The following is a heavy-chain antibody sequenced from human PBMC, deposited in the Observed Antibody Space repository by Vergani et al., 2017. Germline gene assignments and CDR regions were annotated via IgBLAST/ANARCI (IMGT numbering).Heavy chain of an antibody. D-gene: IGHD3-16*01. V-gene: IGHV3-48*01. CDR2: ISSSSSTI. J-gene: IGHJ4*02. CDR3: ARGGARLLCDY. CDR1: GFTFSSYS. Sequence: EVQLVESGGGLVQPGGSLRLSCAASGFTFSSYSMNWVRQAPGKGLEWVSYISSSSSTIYYADSVKGRFTISRDNAKNSLYLQMNSLRAEDTAVYYCARGGARLLCDYWGQGTPVTVSS.